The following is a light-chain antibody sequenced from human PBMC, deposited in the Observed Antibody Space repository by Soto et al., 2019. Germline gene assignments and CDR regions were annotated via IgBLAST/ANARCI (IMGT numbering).Light chain of an antibody. V-gene: IGKV3-20*01. Sequence: EIVLTQSPGTLSLSPGERATLSCRASPSVSSSDLAWYQQKPGQAPRLLIYGASSRATDIPDRFSGSGFGTDFTLTISRLGPEDFAVYYCQQYGSSPITFGQGTRLEIK. J-gene: IGKJ5*01. CDR3: QQYGSSPIT. CDR1: PSVSSSD. CDR2: GAS.